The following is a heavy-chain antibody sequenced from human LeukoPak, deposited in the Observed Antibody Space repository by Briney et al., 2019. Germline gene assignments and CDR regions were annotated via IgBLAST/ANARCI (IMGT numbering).Heavy chain of an antibody. J-gene: IGHJ4*02. CDR3: ARDGITMVRGGLDY. Sequence: PSETLSLTCTASGGSISSYYWSWIRQPPGKGLEWIGEINHSGSTNYNPSLKSRVTISVDTSKNQFSLKLSSVTAADTAVYYCARDGITMVRGGLDYWGQGTLVTVSS. CDR2: INHSGST. CDR1: GGSISSYY. D-gene: IGHD3-10*01. V-gene: IGHV4-34*01.